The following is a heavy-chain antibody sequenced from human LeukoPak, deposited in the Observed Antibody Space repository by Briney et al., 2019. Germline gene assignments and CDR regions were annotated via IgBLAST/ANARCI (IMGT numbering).Heavy chain of an antibody. CDR3: ARKLVFDY. Sequence: ASVRVSCKTSGYRFTKYGISWVRQAPGQGLEWMGWINPADGNTTSARKFHGRLIMTTDTSTNTAHMEMRRLRSDDTAVYYCARKLVFDYWGQGTLVSVSS. CDR2: INPADGNT. CDR1: GYRFTKYG. J-gene: IGHJ4*02. V-gene: IGHV1-18*04.